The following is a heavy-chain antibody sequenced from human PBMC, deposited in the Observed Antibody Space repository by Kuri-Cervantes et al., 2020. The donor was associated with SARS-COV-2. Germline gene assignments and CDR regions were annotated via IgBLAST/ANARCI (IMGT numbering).Heavy chain of an antibody. D-gene: IGHD3-3*01. CDR3: ARGGGYDFWSGFDY. CDR1: GFTFSSYS. Sequence: GESLKISCAASGFTFSSYSMNWVRQAPGKGLEWVSYISSSSSTIYYADSVKGRFTISRDNAKNSLYLQMNSLRDEDTAVYYCARGGGYDFWSGFDYWGQGTLVTVSS. J-gene: IGHJ4*02. CDR2: ISSSSSTI. V-gene: IGHV3-48*02.